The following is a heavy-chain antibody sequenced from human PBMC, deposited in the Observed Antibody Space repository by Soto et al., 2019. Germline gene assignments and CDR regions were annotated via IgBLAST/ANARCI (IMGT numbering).Heavy chain of an antibody. CDR3: ARVARWGTTVTYYYYYGMDV. J-gene: IGHJ6*02. Sequence: KPSETLSLTCAVSGGSISSGDYYWSWIRQPPGKGLEWIGYIYYSGSTYYNPSLKSRVTISVDTSKNQFSLKLSSVTAADTAVYYCARVARWGTTVTYYYYYGMDVWGQGTTVTVSS. CDR2: IYYSGST. V-gene: IGHV4-30-4*01. D-gene: IGHD4-4*01. CDR1: GGSISSGDYY.